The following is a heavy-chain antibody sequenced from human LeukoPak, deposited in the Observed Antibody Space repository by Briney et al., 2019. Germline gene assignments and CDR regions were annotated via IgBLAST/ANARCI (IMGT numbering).Heavy chain of an antibody. Sequence: GGSLRLSCAASGFTFSSPSMNWVRQAPGKGLEWVSSISSSSSYIYYADSVKGRFTISRDSAKNSLYLQMNSLRAEDTAVYYCAREPSSGWFDYWGQGTLVTVSS. J-gene: IGHJ4*02. CDR3: AREPSSGWFDY. D-gene: IGHD6-19*01. V-gene: IGHV3-21*01. CDR1: GFTFSSPS. CDR2: ISSSSSYI.